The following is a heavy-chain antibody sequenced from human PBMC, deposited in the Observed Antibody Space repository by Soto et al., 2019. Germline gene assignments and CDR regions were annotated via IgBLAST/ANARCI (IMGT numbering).Heavy chain of an antibody. CDR2: IIPILGTA. V-gene: IGHV1-69*08. CDR1: GGTFSSYT. D-gene: IGHD2-15*01. J-gene: IGHJ4*02. CDR3: AKAYGGTDGHN. Sequence: QVQLVQSGAEVKKPGSSVKVSCKASGGTFSSYTISWVRQAPGQGLEWMGRIIPILGTANYAQKFQGRVTITVEESTSTAYMELSSLRSEVTAVYYCAKAYGGTDGHNWGQGTLVTVPS.